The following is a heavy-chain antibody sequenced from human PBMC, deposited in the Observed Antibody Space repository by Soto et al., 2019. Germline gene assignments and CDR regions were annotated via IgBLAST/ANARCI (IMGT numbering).Heavy chain of an antibody. J-gene: IGHJ4*02. CDR2: ISGSGDNK. Sequence: EVQLLESGGALVQSGGSLRLSCAASGFTFSNFAMSWVRQAPGKGLEWVSGISGSGDNKDHADSVKGRFTISRDNSKNTLYLQMNSLRADDTAVYFCAKEQLAMTVVVADYFDSWGQGTLVTVSS. D-gene: IGHD3-22*01. CDR1: GFTFSNFA. CDR3: AKEQLAMTVVVADYFDS. V-gene: IGHV3-23*01.